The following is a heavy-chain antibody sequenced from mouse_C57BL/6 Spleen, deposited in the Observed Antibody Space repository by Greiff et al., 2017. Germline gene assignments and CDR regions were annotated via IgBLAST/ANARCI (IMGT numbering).Heavy chain of an antibody. CDR3: ARKPYRGYAMDD. V-gene: IGHV1-82*01. CDR1: GYAFSSSW. Sequence: VKLQESGPELVKPGASVKISCKASGYAFSSSWMNWVKQRPGKGLEWIGRIYPGDGDTNYNGKFKGKATLTADKSSSTAYMQLSSLTSEDSAVYFCARKPYRGYAMDDWGQGTSVTVSS. CDR2: IYPGDGDT. J-gene: IGHJ4*01. D-gene: IGHD2-14*01.